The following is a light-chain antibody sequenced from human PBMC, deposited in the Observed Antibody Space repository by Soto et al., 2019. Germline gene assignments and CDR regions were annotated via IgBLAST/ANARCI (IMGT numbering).Light chain of an antibody. J-gene: IGKJ3*01. CDR3: LQTRQTPFT. CDR1: QSLLQSNGYNY. Sequence: DIVMTQSPLSLPVTPGEPASISCRSSQSLLQSNGYNYLDWYLQKPGQSPQLLIYLGSHRASGVPDWFSGSGSGTGFGLIIRRVEAEDVGVYSCLQTRQTPFTFGPGTKVDI. CDR2: LGS. V-gene: IGKV2-28*01.